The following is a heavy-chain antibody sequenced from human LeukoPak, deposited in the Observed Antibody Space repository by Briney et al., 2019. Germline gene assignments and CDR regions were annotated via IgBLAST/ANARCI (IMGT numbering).Heavy chain of an antibody. Sequence: GGSLRLSCAASGFTFSSYGMHWVREAPGKGLEWVAVISYDGSNKYYADSVKGRFTISRDNSKNTLYLQMNSLRAEDTAVHYCAKVAYSSSWYRLYYFDHWGQGTLVTVSS. CDR1: GFTFSSYG. J-gene: IGHJ4*02. CDR2: ISYDGSNK. D-gene: IGHD6-13*01. CDR3: AKVAYSSSWYRLYYFDH. V-gene: IGHV3-30*18.